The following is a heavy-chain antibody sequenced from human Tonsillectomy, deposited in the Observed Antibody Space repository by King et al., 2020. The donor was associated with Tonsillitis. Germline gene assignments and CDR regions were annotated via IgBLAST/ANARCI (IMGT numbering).Heavy chain of an antibody. V-gene: IGHV4-39*01. Sequence: LPLQESGPGLVKPSETLSLTCTVSGDSIITSSYYWGWIRQPPGQGLEWFGSIFHTGRTFYNPSLKSRVTMSVDPSKNQFSLRLTSMTAADTAVYYCARTFCSGSSCYLYYYYMDVWGRGTTVTVSS. CDR3: ARTFCSGSSCYLYYYYMDV. CDR2: IFHTGRT. J-gene: IGHJ6*03. D-gene: IGHD2-15*01. CDR1: GDSIITSSYY.